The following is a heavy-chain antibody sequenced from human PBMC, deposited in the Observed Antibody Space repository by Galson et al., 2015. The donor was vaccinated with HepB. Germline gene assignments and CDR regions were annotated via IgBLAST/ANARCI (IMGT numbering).Heavy chain of an antibody. CDR2: INAGNGNT. J-gene: IGHJ3*02. CDR1: GYTFTSSA. V-gene: IGHV1-3*01. Sequence: SVKVSCKASGYTFTSSAMHWVRQAPGQRLEWMGWINAGNGNTKYSQKFRGRVTITRDTSASTAYMELSSLRSEDTAVYYCASWAGYSSGWDDAFDIWGQGTMVTVSS. D-gene: IGHD6-19*01. CDR3: ASWAGYSSGWDDAFDI.